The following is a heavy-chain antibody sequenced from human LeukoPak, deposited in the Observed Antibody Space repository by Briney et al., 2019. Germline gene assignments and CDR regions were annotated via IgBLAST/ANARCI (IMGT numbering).Heavy chain of an antibody. V-gene: IGHV3-74*01. CDR2: INSDGTTT. J-gene: IGHJ6*02. CDR1: GFTFSSYW. Sequence: GGSLRLSCAASGFTFSSYWMHWVREAPWKGLLWVSRINSDGTTTYYADSVKGRFTISRDNAKNTLYLQVNSLRAEDTAVYYCARGNYYGMDVWGQGTTVTVSS. CDR3: ARGNYYGMDV.